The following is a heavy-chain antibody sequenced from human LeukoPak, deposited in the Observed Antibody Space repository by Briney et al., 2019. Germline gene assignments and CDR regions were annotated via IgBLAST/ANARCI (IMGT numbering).Heavy chain of an antibody. CDR2: INHSGST. CDR1: GGSFSGYY. Sequence: PSETLSLTCAVYGGSFSGYYWSWIRQPPGKGLEWIGEINHSGSTNYNPSLKSRVTISVDTSKNQFSLKLSSVTAADTAVYYCARSYYDSNGGNWFDPWGQGTLVTVSS. J-gene: IGHJ5*02. V-gene: IGHV4-34*01. D-gene: IGHD3-22*01. CDR3: ARSYYDSNGGNWFDP.